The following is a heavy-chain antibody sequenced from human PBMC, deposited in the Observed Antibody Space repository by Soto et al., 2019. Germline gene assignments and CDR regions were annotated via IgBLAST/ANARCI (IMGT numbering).Heavy chain of an antibody. CDR2: IFYNGIT. J-gene: IGHJ4*02. CDR3: ATVGTLRTHLHLFDH. CDR1: VGSISNGDYY. Sequence: SETLSLTCTVSVGSISNGDYYWSWIRQPPGKGLEWVGYIFYNGITYFNPSLKSRVTISVDTSKNQFSLKLTSVTAADTAVYYCATVGTLRTHLHLFDHWGQGSLVT. D-gene: IGHD1-1*01. V-gene: IGHV4-30-4*01.